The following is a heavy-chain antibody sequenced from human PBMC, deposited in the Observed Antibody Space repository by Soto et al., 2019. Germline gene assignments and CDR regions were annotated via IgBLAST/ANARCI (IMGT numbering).Heavy chain of an antibody. Sequence: GGSLRLSCAASGFTFSSYGMHWVRQAPGKGLEWVAVISYDGSNKYYADSVKGRFTISRDNSKNTLYLQMNSLRAEDTAVYYCAKSGYSSSWYGGDYFDYWGQGTLVTVSS. D-gene: IGHD6-13*01. CDR3: AKSGYSSSWYGGDYFDY. CDR2: ISYDGSNK. V-gene: IGHV3-30*18. J-gene: IGHJ4*02. CDR1: GFTFSSYG.